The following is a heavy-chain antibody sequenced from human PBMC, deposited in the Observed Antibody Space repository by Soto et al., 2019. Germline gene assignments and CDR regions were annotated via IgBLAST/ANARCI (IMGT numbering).Heavy chain of an antibody. D-gene: IGHD3-22*01. V-gene: IGHV1-46*01. CDR3: ARGVLSGYDSSGYYLLY. CDR2: INPSGGST. CDR1: GYTFTSYY. J-gene: IGHJ4*02. Sequence: ASVKVSCKASGYTFTSYYMHWVRQAPGQGLEWMGIINPSGGSTSYAQKFQGRVTMTRDTSTSTVYMELSSLRSEDTAVYYCARGVLSGYDSSGYYLLYWGQGTLVTVSS.